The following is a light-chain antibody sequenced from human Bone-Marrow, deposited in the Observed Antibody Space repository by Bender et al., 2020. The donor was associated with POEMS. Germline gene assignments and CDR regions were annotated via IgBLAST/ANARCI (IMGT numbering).Light chain of an antibody. CDR1: SSDIGYYDR. J-gene: IGLJ1*01. CDR3: TSFTTSTTYV. CDR2: EVS. V-gene: IGLV2-18*02. Sequence: QSALTQPPSVSGSPGQSVTISCTGTSSDIGYYDRVSWYQQSPGTAPKLMISEVSNRPSGVPDRFSGSKSGNTASLTISGLQTEDEADYYCTSFTTSTTYVFGTGTKVTVL.